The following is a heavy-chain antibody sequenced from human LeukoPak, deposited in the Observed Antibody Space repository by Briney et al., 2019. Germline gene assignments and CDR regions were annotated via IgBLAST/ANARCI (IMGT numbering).Heavy chain of an antibody. CDR3: AGSLDYGGNPALDY. J-gene: IGHJ4*02. D-gene: IGHD4-23*01. Sequence: SETLSLTCTVSGGSISSGDYYWSWIRQPAGKGLEWIGRIYTSGSTNYNPSLKSRVTISVDTSKNQFSLKLSSVTAADTAVYYCAGSLDYGGNPALDYWGQGTLVTVSS. V-gene: IGHV4-61*02. CDR2: IYTSGST. CDR1: GGSISSGDYY.